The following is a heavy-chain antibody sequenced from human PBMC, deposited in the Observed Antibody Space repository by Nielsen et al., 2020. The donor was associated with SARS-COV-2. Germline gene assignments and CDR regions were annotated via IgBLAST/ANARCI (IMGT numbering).Heavy chain of an antibody. CDR3: AKDEYSTAFDTFDC. Sequence: GESLKISCAASGFTFSSYAMHWVRQAPGKGLEWVAVISYDGSNKYYADSVKGRFTISRDNSKNTLYLQMNSLRAEDTAVYYCAKDEYSTAFDTFDCWGQGTLVTVSS. J-gene: IGHJ4*02. D-gene: IGHD6-13*01. V-gene: IGHV3-30*04. CDR2: ISYDGSNK. CDR1: GFTFSSYA.